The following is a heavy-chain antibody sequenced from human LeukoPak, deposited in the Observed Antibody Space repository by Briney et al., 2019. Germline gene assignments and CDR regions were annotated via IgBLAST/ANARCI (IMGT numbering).Heavy chain of an antibody. Sequence: GGSLRLSCASSGFAFSDYEMNWVRQAPGKGLECVSYISSSGSIIYYADSVKGRFTISRDNAKRSLFLQMNSLRVEDTAVYYCARTVWGFDYWGQGTLVTVSS. J-gene: IGHJ4*02. D-gene: IGHD4-17*01. V-gene: IGHV3-48*03. CDR1: GFAFSDYE. CDR2: ISSSGSII. CDR3: ARTVWGFDY.